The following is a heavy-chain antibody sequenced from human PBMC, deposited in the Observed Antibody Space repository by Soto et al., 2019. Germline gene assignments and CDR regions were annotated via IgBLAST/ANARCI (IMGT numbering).Heavy chain of an antibody. CDR3: ARGYCISTICYIWDNWFDP. J-gene: IGHJ5*02. CDR2: IYHSGST. V-gene: IGHV4-30-4*01. CDR1: GGSISSGDYY. D-gene: IGHD2-2*02. Sequence: PSETLSLTCTVSGGSISSGDYYWSWIRQPPGKGLEWIGYIYHSGSTYYNPSLKSRVTISVDTSKNQFSLKLSSVTAAATAVYNCARGYCISTICYIWDNWFDPWGQGTLVTVSS.